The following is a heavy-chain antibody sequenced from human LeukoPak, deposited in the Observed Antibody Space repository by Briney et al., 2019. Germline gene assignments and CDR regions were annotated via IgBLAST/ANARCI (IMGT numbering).Heavy chain of an antibody. CDR2: IRSDGGNK. D-gene: IGHD2-2*02. CDR3: ANLVVAGGIPDY. J-gene: IGHJ4*02. CDR1: GFTFSSHG. V-gene: IGHV3-30*02. Sequence: GGSLRLSCAASGFTFSSHGMHWVRQAPGKGLEWVAFIRSDGGNKYYADSVKGRFTISRDNSKNTLYLQMNSLRAEDTAVYYCANLVVAGGIPDYWPQGPLVTVSS.